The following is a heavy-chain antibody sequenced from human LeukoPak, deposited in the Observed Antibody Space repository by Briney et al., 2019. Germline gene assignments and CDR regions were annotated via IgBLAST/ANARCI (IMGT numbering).Heavy chain of an antibody. CDR1: GFTFSSYA. J-gene: IGHJ4*02. Sequence: GGSLRLSCAASGFTFSSYAMHWVRQAPGKGLEWVAVISYDGSNKYYADSVKGRFTISRDNSKNTLYLQMNSLRAEDTAVYYCASEYDFDYWGQGTLVTVSS. V-gene: IGHV3-30-3*01. D-gene: IGHD3/OR15-3a*01. CDR3: ASEYDFDY. CDR2: ISYDGSNK.